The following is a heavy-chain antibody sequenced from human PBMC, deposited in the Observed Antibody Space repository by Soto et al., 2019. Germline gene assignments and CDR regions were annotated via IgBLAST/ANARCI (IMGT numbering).Heavy chain of an antibody. D-gene: IGHD6-13*01. CDR3: ARDKFSSSWSYYYYYGMDV. V-gene: IGHV1-3*01. CDR2: ISAGNGNT. J-gene: IGHJ6*02. CDR1: GYTSTNYG. Sequence: ASVKVSCKASGYTSTNYGMHWVRQAPGQRLEWMGWISAGNGNTKYSQKFQGRVTITRDTSASTAYMELSSLRSEDTAVYYCARDKFSSSWSYYYYYGMDVWGQGTTVTVSS.